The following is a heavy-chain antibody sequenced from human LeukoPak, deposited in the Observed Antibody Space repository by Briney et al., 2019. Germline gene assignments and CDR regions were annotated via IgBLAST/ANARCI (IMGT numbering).Heavy chain of an antibody. D-gene: IGHD3-3*01. V-gene: IGHV4-38-2*02. J-gene: IGHJ4*02. CDR2: IYHSGST. CDR3: ARRGDFWSGYRWG. Sequence: SETLSLTCTVSGYSISSGYYWGWIRQPPGKGLEWIGSIYHSGSTYYNPSLKSRVTISVDTSKNQFSLKLSSVTAADTAVYYCARRGDFWSGYRWGWGQGTLVTVSS. CDR1: GYSISSGYY.